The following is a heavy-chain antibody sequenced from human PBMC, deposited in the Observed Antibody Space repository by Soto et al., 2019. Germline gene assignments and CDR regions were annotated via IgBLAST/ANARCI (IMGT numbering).Heavy chain of an antibody. V-gene: IGHV3-11*01. Sequence: PGGSLRLSCAASGFTFSDHYMTWIRQAPGKGLDWVAKISGSGDTTFYADSVEGRFTVSRDNAKNSVYLQMDSLRAEDTAVYYCATDIFYYASAYWGQGTLVTVSS. D-gene: IGHD3-10*01. CDR2: ISGSGDTT. CDR1: GFTFSDHY. CDR3: ATDIFYYASAY. J-gene: IGHJ4*02.